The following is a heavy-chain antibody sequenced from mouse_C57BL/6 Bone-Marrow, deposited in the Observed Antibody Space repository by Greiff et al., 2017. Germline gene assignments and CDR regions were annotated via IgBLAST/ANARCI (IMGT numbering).Heavy chain of an antibody. CDR3: ARIYYYGSSYVYYAMDY. D-gene: IGHD1-1*01. CDR2: INPNNGGT. J-gene: IGHJ4*01. V-gene: IGHV1-26*01. Sequence: VQLQQSGPELVKPGASVKISCKASGYTFTDYYMNWVKQSHGKSLEWIGDINPNNGGTSYNQKFKGKATLTVDKSSSTAYMELRSLTSEDSAVYYCARIYYYGSSYVYYAMDYWGQGTSVTVSS. CDR1: GYTFTDYY.